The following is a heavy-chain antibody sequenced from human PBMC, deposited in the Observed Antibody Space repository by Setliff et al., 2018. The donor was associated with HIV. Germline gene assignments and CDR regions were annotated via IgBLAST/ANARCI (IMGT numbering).Heavy chain of an antibody. J-gene: IGHJ6*03. Sequence: GGSLRLSCSASGFTFSDYYMSWLRQAPGKGLEWVSYISRDGNTIYYADSVKGRFTISRDNAKNSLYLQMNSLRAEDTAVYYCVRQVSYYHFYMDVWGKGTTVTVSS. CDR1: GFTFSDYY. CDR2: ISRDGNTI. D-gene: IGHD6-6*01. CDR3: VRQVSYYHFYMDV. V-gene: IGHV3-11*01.